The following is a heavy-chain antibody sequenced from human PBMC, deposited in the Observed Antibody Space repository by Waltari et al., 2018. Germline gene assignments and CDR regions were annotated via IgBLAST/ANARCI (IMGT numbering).Heavy chain of an antibody. CDR2: ISAVNGDI. Sequence: QVQLVQSGAEVKKPGASVKVSCKTSGYSFTSYGISWVRQAPGQGLEWMGWISAVNGDINYVQKYQGRVTMTTDTSTSTGYMELRSLTSDDTAVYYCARDYYGDYAFDYWGQEPWSPSPQ. J-gene: IGHJ4*01. V-gene: IGHV1-18*01. CDR3: ARDYYGDYAFDY. CDR1: GYSFTSYG. D-gene: IGHD4-17*01.